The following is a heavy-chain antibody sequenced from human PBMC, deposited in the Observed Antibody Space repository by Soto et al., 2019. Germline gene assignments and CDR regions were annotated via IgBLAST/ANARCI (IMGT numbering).Heavy chain of an antibody. Sequence: QVQLQESGPGLVKPSQTLSLTCTVSGGSISSGGYYWSWIRQHPGKGLEWIGYIYYSGSTYYNPSLRGRVTISEDTFKTRFSRKLGPLTAAATAVYSLATYVSGPYNPRTFNNGGQETRVTFSS. D-gene: IGHD3-10*01. CDR2: IYYSGST. V-gene: IGHV4-31*03. J-gene: IGHJ4*02. CDR3: ATYVSGPYNPRTFNN. CDR1: GGSISSGGYY.